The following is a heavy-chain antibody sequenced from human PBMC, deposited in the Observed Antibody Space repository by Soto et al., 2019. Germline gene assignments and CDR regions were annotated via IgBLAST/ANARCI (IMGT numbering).Heavy chain of an antibody. CDR1: GPTFSSYG. J-gene: IGHJ6*02. V-gene: IGHV3-74*01. D-gene: IGHD3-9*01. CDR2: INSHGSST. Sequence: ACLTLAFAACGPTFSSYGMHWVRQAPGKGLVWVSRINSHGSSTSYADSVKGRFTISRDNAKNTLYLQMNSLRAEDTAVYYCARVATRGYDILNGYHKYYYYGMDVWGQGTTVTVSS. CDR3: ARVATRGYDILNGYHKYYYYGMDV.